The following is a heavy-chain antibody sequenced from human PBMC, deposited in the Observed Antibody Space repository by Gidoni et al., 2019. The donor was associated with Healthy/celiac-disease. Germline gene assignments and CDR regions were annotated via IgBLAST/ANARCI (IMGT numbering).Heavy chain of an antibody. CDR2: SSSSSSYI. CDR1: GFTFSSYS. D-gene: IGHD6-13*01. V-gene: IGHV3-21*01. CDR3: ARDHRIAAAWYYYGMDV. Sequence: EVQLVESGGGLVKPGGSLRLSCSAYGFTFSSYSMNWVRQAPGKGLEWVSSSSSSSSYIYYADSVKGRFTISRDNAKNSLYLQMNSLRAEDTAVYYCARDHRIAAAWYYYGMDVWGQGTTVTVSS. J-gene: IGHJ6*02.